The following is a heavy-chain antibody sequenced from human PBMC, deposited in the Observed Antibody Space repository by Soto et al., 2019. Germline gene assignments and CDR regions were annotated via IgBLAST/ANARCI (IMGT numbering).Heavy chain of an antibody. D-gene: IGHD3-22*01. CDR1: GFTFRSYS. CDR3: ARSPTYDSSGYSYYYGMDV. V-gene: IGHV3-21*01. J-gene: IGHJ6*02. CDR2: ISSSSSYI. Sequence: LRLSCAASGFTFRSYSMNWVRQAPGKGLEWVSSISSSSSYIYYADSVKGRFTISRDNAKNSLYLQMNSLRAEDTAVYYCARSPTYDSSGYSYYYGMDVWGQGTTVTVSS.